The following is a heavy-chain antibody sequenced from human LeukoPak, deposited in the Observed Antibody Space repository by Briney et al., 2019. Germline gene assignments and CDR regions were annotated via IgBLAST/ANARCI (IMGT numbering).Heavy chain of an antibody. CDR1: GFTFNFYM. CDR2: ITGSSSHL. Sequence: GGSLRLSCAASGFTFNFYMMTCVRQAPGKGLERVSSITGSSSHLYYADSVKGRFTISRDNAKNAVYLQMNSLRGEDMAVYYCARDRTSVGGLDYWGQGTPVTVSS. CDR3: ARDRTSVGGLDY. V-gene: IGHV3-21*01. D-gene: IGHD4-23*01. J-gene: IGHJ4*02.